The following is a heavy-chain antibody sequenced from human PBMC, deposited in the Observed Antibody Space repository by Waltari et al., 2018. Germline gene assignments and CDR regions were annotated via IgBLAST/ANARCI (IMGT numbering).Heavy chain of an antibody. CDR3: ARCASTSCYGGWIDP. CDR2: IYYLGTT. V-gene: IGHV4-4*02. J-gene: IGHJ5*02. D-gene: IGHD2-2*01. Sequence: QVQLQESGPGMVRPSGTLSLTCTVSSGSISSPNWWPWVRQTPAKGLGWIGEIYYLGTTNYNPSFGSRISMSVDKSRNQFSLEMKSVTAADTAVYYCARCASTSCYGGWIDPWGQGTLVTVFS. CDR1: SGSISSPNW.